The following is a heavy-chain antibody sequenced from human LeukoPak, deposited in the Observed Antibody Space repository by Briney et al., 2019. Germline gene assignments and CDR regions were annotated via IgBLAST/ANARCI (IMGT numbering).Heavy chain of an antibody. J-gene: IGHJ4*02. CDR3: ARDGPYCGGDCYPYYFDY. CDR1: GGSLSSYY. CDR2: IYYSGST. D-gene: IGHD2-21*02. Sequence: KPSETLPLTCTVYGGSLSSYYWSWIRQLPGKGLEWIGYIYYSGSTNYNTSLKSRVTISVDTSKNQFSLKLSSVTAADTAVYYCARDGPYCGGDCYPYYFDYWGQGTLVTVSS. V-gene: IGHV4-59*01.